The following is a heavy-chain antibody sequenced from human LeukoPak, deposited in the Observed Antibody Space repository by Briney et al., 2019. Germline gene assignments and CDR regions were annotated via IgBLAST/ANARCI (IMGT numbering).Heavy chain of an antibody. J-gene: IGHJ4*02. V-gene: IGHV1-69*05. CDR1: GGTFSSYA. D-gene: IGHD6-13*01. CDR3: ARGTKRAAAGVFDY. Sequence: ASVKVSCKASGGTFSSYAISWVRQAPGQGLEWMGGIIPIFGTANYAQKFQGRVTITTDESTSTAYMELSSLRAEDTAVYYCARGTKRAAAGVFDYWGQGTLVTVSS. CDR2: IIPIFGTA.